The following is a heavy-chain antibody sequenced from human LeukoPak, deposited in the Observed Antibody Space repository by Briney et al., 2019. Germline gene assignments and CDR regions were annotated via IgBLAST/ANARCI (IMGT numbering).Heavy chain of an antibody. J-gene: IGHJ5*02. D-gene: IGHD3-3*01. V-gene: IGHV4-59*01. CDR1: GGSISSYY. Sequence: PSETLSLTCTVSGGSISSYYWSWIRQPPGKGLEWIGYIYYSGSTNYNPSLKSRVTISVDTSKNQFSLKLSSVTAADTAVYYCARRDLSPMFDPWGQGTLVTVSS. CDR2: IYYSGST. CDR3: ARRDLSPMFDP.